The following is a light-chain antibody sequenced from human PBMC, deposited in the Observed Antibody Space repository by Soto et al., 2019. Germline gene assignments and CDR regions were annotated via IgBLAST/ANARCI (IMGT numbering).Light chain of an antibody. Sequence: EIVLTQSPGTLSLSPGDRATLSCRASQSVRSTFLAWYQQKPGQAPRLLIYGASNRATGIPDRFSGSGSGTDFTLTITRLEPEDFAMYYCQRYDSLRTFGQGTKVDIK. CDR1: QSVRSTF. J-gene: IGKJ1*01. V-gene: IGKV3-20*01. CDR2: GAS. CDR3: QRYDSLRT.